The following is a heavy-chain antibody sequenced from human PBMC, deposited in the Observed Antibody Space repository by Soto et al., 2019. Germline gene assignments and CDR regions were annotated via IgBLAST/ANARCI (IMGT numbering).Heavy chain of an antibody. Sequence: GSLRLSCAASGFTFSSYWMSWVRQAPGKGLEWVGRIRSKASIYTTEYAASVKGRFTISRDDSKNSLHLQMNSLKTEDTAVYYCTRVGVVVVAAVSYYVMDVWGQGTTVTVSS. CDR3: TRVGVVVVAAVSYYVMDV. CDR2: IRSKASIYTT. CDR1: GFTFSSYW. D-gene: IGHD2-15*01. J-gene: IGHJ6*02. V-gene: IGHV3-72*01.